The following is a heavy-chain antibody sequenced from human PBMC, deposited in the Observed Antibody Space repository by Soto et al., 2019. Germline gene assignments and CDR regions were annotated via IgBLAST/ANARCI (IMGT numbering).Heavy chain of an antibody. Sequence: GGSLRLSCAASGFTFSSYWMNWVRQAPGKGLVWVSSINSDGSSKSYADSVKGRFTISRDNAKNTLYLQMNSLRAEDTSVYYCATLGVVNPYDYYDYGMDVWGQGTTVTVSS. J-gene: IGHJ6*02. CDR1: GFTFSSYW. CDR3: ATLGVVNPYDYYDYGMDV. D-gene: IGHD2-15*01. V-gene: IGHV3-74*01. CDR2: INSDGSSK.